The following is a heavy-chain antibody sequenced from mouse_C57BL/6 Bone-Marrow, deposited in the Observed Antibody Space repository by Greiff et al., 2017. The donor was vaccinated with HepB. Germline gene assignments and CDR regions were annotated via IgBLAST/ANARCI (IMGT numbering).Heavy chain of an antibody. CDR3: ARDDDYGGFAY. CDR2: ISYSGST. Sequence: EVKLVESGPGMVKPSQSLSLTCTVTGYSITSGYDWHWIRHFPGNKLEWMGYISYSGSTNYNPSLKSRISITHDTSKNHFFLKLNSVTTEDTATYYCARDDDYGGFAYWGQGTLVTVSA. V-gene: IGHV3-1*01. CDR1: GYSITSGYD. J-gene: IGHJ3*01. D-gene: IGHD2-4*01.